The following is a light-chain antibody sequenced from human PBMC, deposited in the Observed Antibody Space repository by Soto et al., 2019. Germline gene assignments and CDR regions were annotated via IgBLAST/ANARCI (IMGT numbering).Light chain of an antibody. V-gene: IGKV3-20*01. CDR2: GAS. J-gene: IGKJ1*01. CDR3: HQYATSPWT. Sequence: EIVLTQSPGTLSLSPGERATLSCRASQSVNRNYLAWYQRKPGQPPRVLIYGASSRATDIPDRFSGSGSGTDLTLTINRLEPEDFAVYYCHQYATSPWTLGQGTKVDI. CDR1: QSVNRNY.